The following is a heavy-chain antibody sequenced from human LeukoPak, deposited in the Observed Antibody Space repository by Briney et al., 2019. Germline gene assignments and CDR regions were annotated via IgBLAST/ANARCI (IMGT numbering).Heavy chain of an antibody. Sequence: PSETLSLTCDVSGYSINSGYYWGWIRQPPGKGLEWIASIYHSGGTYYNPSLKSRVTISIDTSKNQFSLKLSSVTAADTAVYYCARNNPSRGFDPWGQGTLVTVSS. CDR1: GYSINSGYY. D-gene: IGHD1/OR15-1a*01. J-gene: IGHJ5*02. V-gene: IGHV4-38-2*01. CDR3: ARNNPSRGFDP. CDR2: IYHSGGT.